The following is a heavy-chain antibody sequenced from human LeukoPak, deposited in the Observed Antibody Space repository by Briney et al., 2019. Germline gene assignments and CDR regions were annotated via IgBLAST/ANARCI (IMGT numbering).Heavy chain of an antibody. V-gene: IGHV4-59*01. J-gene: IGHJ3*02. CDR2: IYYSGST. D-gene: IGHD2-2*01. Sequence: SETLSLTCTVSGGSISSYYWSWRRQPPGKGVEGIGYIYYSGSTNYNPSLTSRVTISVDTSKNQFSLKLSSVTAAATAVYYCARDAVIPAAMVDAFDIWGQGTMVTVSS. CDR1: GGSISSYY. CDR3: ARDAVIPAAMVDAFDI.